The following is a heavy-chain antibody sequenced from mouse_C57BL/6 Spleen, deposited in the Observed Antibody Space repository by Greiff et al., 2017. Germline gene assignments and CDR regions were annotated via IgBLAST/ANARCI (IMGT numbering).Heavy chain of an antibody. CDR3: ARHYGSSYGY. V-gene: IGHV1-55*01. CDR2: IYPGSGST. Sequence: QVQLKQPGAELVKPGASVKMSCKASGYTFTSNCITWVKQRPGQGLEWIGGIYPGSGSTNYNAKFKSKATLTVDPSSSTAYMQLSSLTSEDSAVYSCARHYGSSYGYWGQGTTLTVSS. J-gene: IGHJ2*01. CDR1: GYTFTSNC. D-gene: IGHD1-1*01.